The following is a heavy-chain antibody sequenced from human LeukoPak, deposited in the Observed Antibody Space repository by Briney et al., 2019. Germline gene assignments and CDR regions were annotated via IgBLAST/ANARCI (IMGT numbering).Heavy chain of an antibody. Sequence: KSGGSLRLSCATSGFTFSDHYMTWLRQAPGKGLETVSYIYNGGDTIYYADSVRGRFTISRDNAESSLYLQMNSLRAEDTAVYYCARGHWGLDYWGRGTLVTVSS. CDR3: ARGHWGLDY. CDR1: GFTFSDHY. V-gene: IGHV3-11*04. J-gene: IGHJ4*02. CDR2: IYNGGDTI. D-gene: IGHD7-27*01.